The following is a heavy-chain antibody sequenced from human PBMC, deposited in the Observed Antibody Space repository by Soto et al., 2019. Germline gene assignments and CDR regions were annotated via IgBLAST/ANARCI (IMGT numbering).Heavy chain of an antibody. CDR1: GGSISSSSYY. D-gene: IGHD3-9*01. Sequence: SETLSLTCTVSGGSISSSSYYWGLIRQPPGKGLEWIGSIYYSGSTNYNPSLKSRVTISVDTSKNQFSLKLSSVTAADTAVYYCARPGWYYDILTGYQYGMDVWGQGTTVTVSS. J-gene: IGHJ6*02. CDR2: IYYSGST. CDR3: ARPGWYYDILTGYQYGMDV. V-gene: IGHV4-39*01.